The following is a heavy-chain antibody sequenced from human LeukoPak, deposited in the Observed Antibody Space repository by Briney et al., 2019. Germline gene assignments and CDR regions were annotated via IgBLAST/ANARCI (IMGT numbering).Heavy chain of an antibody. V-gene: IGHV3-30-3*01. CDR1: GFTFSSYA. D-gene: IGHD1-26*01. CDR3: ARDPRGSYFYYYYGMDV. Sequence: GGSLRLSCAASGFTFSSYAMPWVRQAPGKGLEWVAVISYDGSNKYYADSVKGRFTISRDNSKNTLYLQMNSLRAEDTAVYYCARDPRGSYFYYYYGMDVWGQGTTVTVSS. J-gene: IGHJ6*02. CDR2: ISYDGSNK.